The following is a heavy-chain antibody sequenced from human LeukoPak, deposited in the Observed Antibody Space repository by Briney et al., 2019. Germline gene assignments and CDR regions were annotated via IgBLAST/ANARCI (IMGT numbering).Heavy chain of an antibody. D-gene: IGHD4-17*01. CDR1: GFTFSSYS. CDR2: ISGSSSYI. V-gene: IGHV3-21*01. J-gene: IGHJ4*02. CDR3: AREIETTVTNGDY. Sequence: PGGSLRLSCAASGFTFSSYSMNWVRQAPGKGLEWVSSISGSSSYIYYADSVKGRFTISRDNAKNSLYLQMNSLRAEDTAVYYCAREIETTVTNGDYWGQGTLVTVSS.